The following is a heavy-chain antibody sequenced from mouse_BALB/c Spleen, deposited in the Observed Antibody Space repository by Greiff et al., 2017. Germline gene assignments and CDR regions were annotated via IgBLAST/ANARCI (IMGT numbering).Heavy chain of an antibody. CDR3: ARREGTGTYFDY. CDR2: IYPGDGDT. CDR1: GYAFSSYW. V-gene: IGHV1-80*01. J-gene: IGHJ2*01. Sequence: VQVVESGAELVRPGSSVKISCKASGYAFSSYWMNWVKQRPGQGLEWIGQIYPGDGDTNYNGKFKGKATLTADKSSSTAYMQLSSLTSEDSAVYFCARREGTGTYFDYWGQGTTLTVSS. D-gene: IGHD4-1*01.